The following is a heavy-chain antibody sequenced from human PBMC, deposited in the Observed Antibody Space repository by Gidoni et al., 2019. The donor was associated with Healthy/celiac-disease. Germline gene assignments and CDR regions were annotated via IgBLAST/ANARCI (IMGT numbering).Heavy chain of an antibody. V-gene: IGHV3-21*01. CDR2: ISSIRSYI. J-gene: IGHJ4*02. D-gene: IGHD3-22*01. CDR1: GFTFSSYS. CDR3: ARDSKYYYDSSGYYYN. Sequence: EVQLVESGGGLVKPGGSLRLSCAASGFTFSSYSMNWVRQAPGKGLEWVSSISSIRSYIYYADSVKGRFTISRDNAKNSLYLQMNSLRAEDTAVYYCARDSKYYYDSSGYYYNWGQGTLVTVSS.